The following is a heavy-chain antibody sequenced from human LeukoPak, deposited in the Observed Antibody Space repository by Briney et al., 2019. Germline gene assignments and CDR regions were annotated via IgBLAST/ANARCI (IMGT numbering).Heavy chain of an antibody. CDR3: ARPRYSGFQPTDYFDY. D-gene: IGHD5-12*01. Sequence: GASVKVSCKASGGTFSSYAISWVRQAPGQGLEWMGRIIPILGIANYAQKFQGRVTITADKSTSTAYMELSSLRSEDTAVYYCARPRYSGFQPTDYFDYWGQGTLVTVSS. CDR1: GGTFSSYA. CDR2: IIPILGIA. J-gene: IGHJ4*02. V-gene: IGHV1-69*04.